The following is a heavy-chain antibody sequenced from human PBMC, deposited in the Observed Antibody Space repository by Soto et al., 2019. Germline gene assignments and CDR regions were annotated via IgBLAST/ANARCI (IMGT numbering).Heavy chain of an antibody. D-gene: IGHD2-15*01. V-gene: IGHV3-23*01. CDR1: GFTFRDYA. CDR2: ISGSGGGT. J-gene: IGHJ6*02. CDR3: AKGSAATHYYYYTLDV. Sequence: PGGSLRLSCTASGFTFRDYAMGWVRQAPGKGLEWVSFISGSGGGTYYADSVKGRFTISRGNSKNTLSLQMHTLRAEDTAIYYCAKGSAATHYYYYTLDVWGQGTTVTVSS.